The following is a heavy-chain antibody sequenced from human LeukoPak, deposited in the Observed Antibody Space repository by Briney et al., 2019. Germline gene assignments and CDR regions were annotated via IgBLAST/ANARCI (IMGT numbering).Heavy chain of an antibody. CDR3: ALLVDTPHYFDY. J-gene: IGHJ4*02. CDR1: GGSISSYY. Sequence: SETLSLTCTVSGGSISSYYWSWIRQPPGKGLEWIGYIYYSGSTNYNPSLKSRVTISVDTSKNQFSLKLSSVTAADTAFYYCALLVDTPHYFDYWGQGTLVTVSS. CDR2: IYYSGST. V-gene: IGHV4-59*01. D-gene: IGHD2-8*02.